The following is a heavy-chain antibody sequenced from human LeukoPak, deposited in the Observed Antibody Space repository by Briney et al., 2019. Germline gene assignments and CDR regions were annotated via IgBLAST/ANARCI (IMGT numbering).Heavy chain of an antibody. CDR2: IYYSGST. CDR1: GGSLSSYY. V-gene: IGHV4-59*01. CDR3: ARSVDTSAFDI. Sequence: PSETLSLTCTVSGGSLSSYYWSWIRQPPGKGLEWIGYIYYSGSTNYNPSLKSRVTISVDTSKNQFSLKLSSVTAADTAVYYCARSVDTSAFDIWGQGTMVTVSS. D-gene: IGHD5-18*01. J-gene: IGHJ3*02.